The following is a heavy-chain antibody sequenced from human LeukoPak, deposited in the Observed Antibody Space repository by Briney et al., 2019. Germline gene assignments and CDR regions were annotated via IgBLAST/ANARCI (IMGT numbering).Heavy chain of an antibody. Sequence: PGGSLRLSCAASGFTFSSYGMSWVRQAPGKGLEYVSAISSNGGRTYYADSVKGRFTISRDNSKNALFLQMSSLRAEDTAVYYCVKGREAEAGRGFDYWGQGTLVTVS. CDR1: GFTFSSYG. CDR3: VKGREAEAGRGFDY. J-gene: IGHJ4*02. V-gene: IGHV3-64D*09. CDR2: ISSNGGRT. D-gene: IGHD6-13*01.